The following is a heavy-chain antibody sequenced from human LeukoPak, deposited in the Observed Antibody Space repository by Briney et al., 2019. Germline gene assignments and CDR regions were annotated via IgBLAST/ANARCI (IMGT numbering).Heavy chain of an antibody. V-gene: IGHV1-8*01. J-gene: IGHJ4*02. Sequence: GASVKVSCKASGYTFTSYDINWVRQATGQGLEWMGWMNPNSGNTGYAQKFQGRVTMTRNTSISTAYMELSSLRSEDTAVYYCARGYKPAYSSGWSIFDYWGQGPLVTVSS. CDR3: ARGYKPAYSSGWSIFDY. CDR1: GYTFTSYD. D-gene: IGHD6-19*01. CDR2: MNPNSGNT.